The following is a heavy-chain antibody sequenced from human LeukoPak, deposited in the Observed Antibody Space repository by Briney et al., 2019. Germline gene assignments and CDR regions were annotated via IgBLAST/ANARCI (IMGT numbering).Heavy chain of an antibody. CDR1: GGSISSSNYY. CDR3: ARVMGIAAAATEANEF. Sequence: SETLSLTCSVSGGSISSSNYYWGWIRQPPGKGLEWIGSIFYSGSTNYNPSLKSRVTISVDTTRNQFSLKLSSVTAADTAVYYCARVMGIAAAATEANEFWGQGTLVAVSS. D-gene: IGHD6-13*01. V-gene: IGHV4-39*01. CDR2: IFYSGST. J-gene: IGHJ4*02.